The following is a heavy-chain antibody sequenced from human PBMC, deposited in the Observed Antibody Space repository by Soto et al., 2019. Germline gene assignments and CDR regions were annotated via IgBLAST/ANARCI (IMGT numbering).Heavy chain of an antibody. CDR3: ARGSRTHDAFDI. V-gene: IGHV4-30-4*08. CDR1: GGSFSGYY. J-gene: IGHJ3*02. CDR2: IYYSGST. Sequence: SETLSLTCAVYGGSFSGYYWSWIRQPPGKGLEWIGYIYYSGSTYYNPSLKSRVTISVDTSKNQFSLKLSSVTAADTAVYYCARGSRTHDAFDIWGQGTMVTVSS.